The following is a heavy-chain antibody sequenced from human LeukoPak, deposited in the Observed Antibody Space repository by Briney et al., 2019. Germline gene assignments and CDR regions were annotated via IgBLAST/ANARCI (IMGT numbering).Heavy chain of an antibody. CDR2: SYYIGST. V-gene: IGHV4-61*01. CDR1: GGSVSSGSYY. D-gene: IGHD2-15*01. CDR3: ASGGAVVVAATHFDY. Sequence: SETLSLTCSVSGGSVSSGSYYWSWIRQPPGKGLEWIGYSYYIGSTKYNPSLKSRVTISVDTSKNQFSLKVSSVTAADTAVYYCASGGAVVVAATHFDYWGQGTLVTVSS. J-gene: IGHJ4*02.